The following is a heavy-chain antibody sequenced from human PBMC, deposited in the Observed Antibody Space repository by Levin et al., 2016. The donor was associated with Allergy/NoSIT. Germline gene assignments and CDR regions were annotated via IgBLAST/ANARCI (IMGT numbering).Heavy chain of an antibody. CDR2: IAPSNGRT. CDR3: AREPATSLYFDN. D-gene: IGHD4-17*01. V-gene: IGHV1-46*01. CDR1: EYIFTTYY. J-gene: IGHJ4*02. Sequence: ASVKVSCKASEYIFTTYYMHWVRQAPGQRLEWVGMIAPSNGRTNYAQNFQGRVTMTRDTSTTTVYMELSSLRYEDTAVYYCAREPATSLYFDNWGQGTPVTVSS.